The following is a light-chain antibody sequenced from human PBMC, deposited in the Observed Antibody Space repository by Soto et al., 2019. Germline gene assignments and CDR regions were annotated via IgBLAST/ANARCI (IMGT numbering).Light chain of an antibody. CDR1: QSISSW. CDR3: QHYKESST. J-gene: IGKJ1*01. V-gene: IGKV1-5*03. Sequence: DIQMTQSPSTLSAAVGDRVTITCRASQSISSWLAWYQQKPGKAPKLLIYDASSSEIGVPTRFSGRGFGTKFTLNISILQTDDFATYYYQHYKESSTFGQGTRLEIK. CDR2: DAS.